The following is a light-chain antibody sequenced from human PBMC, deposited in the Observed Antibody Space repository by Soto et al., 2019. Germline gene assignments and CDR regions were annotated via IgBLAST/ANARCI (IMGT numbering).Light chain of an antibody. CDR1: QSVRSY. Sequence: EIVMTQSPATLSVSPGERATLSCRASQSVRSYLAWYQQKPGQAPRLLIYDASSRATGIPARFSGSGSGTEFTLTISSLQSEDFAVYYCQQYDNWPPYTFGQGTKVDIK. V-gene: IGKV3-15*01. J-gene: IGKJ2*01. CDR3: QQYDNWPPYT. CDR2: DAS.